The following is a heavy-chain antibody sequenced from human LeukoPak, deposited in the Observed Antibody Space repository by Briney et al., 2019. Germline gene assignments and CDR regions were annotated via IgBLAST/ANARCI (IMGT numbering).Heavy chain of an antibody. Sequence: SETLSLTCTVSGYSISSGYYWGWIRQPPGKGLEWIGIIYHSGRTDYNPSLKSRVTISEDTSKNQFSLKLSSVTAADTAVYYCARAKPKNMVRGLIMRRESRYYFDYWGQGTLVTVSS. V-gene: IGHV4-38-2*02. J-gene: IGHJ4*02. CDR3: ARAKPKNMVRGLIMRRESRYYFDY. CDR2: IYHSGRT. D-gene: IGHD3-10*01. CDR1: GYSISSGYY.